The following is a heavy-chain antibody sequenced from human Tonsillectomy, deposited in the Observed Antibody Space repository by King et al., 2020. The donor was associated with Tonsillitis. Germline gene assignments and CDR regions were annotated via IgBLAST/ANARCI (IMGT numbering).Heavy chain of an antibody. V-gene: IGHV5-51*01. CDR2: IYPHDSDT. CDR1: GYSFTNYW. Sequence: QLVQSGGEVKKPGESLKISCKASGYSFTNYWIGWVRQMPGKGLEYMGIIYPHDSDTRYSPSFQGHVTISADKSISTAYLQWSSLAASATAIYYCARPWVGGGDSYFQYWGQGTLVTVSS. D-gene: IGHD2-15*01. CDR3: ARPWVGGGDSYFQY. J-gene: IGHJ1*01.